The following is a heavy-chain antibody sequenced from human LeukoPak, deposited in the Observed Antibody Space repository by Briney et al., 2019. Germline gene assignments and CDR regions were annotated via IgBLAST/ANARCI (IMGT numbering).Heavy chain of an antibody. J-gene: IGHJ6*03. CDR2: IYITGST. Sequence: RPSETLSLTCSVSGDSIGHYYWAWIRQPAGKGLEWIGRIYITGSTNYNPSLGSRVTMSVDTSKNQFSLRLRSVTAADTAVYYCARRWNYGRNYYIDVWGKGATVSVSS. CDR1: GDSIGHYY. CDR3: ARRWNYGRNYYIDV. V-gene: IGHV4-4*07. D-gene: IGHD1-7*01.